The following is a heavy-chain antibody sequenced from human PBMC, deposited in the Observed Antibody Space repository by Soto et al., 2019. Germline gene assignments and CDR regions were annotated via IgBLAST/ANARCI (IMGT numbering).Heavy chain of an antibody. D-gene: IGHD3-10*01. V-gene: IGHV4-59*08. CDR1: GGSISSYY. Sequence: PSETLSLTCTVSGGSISSYYWSWIRQPPGKGLEWIGYIYYSGSTNYNPSLKSRVTISVDTSKNQFSLKLSSVTAADTAVYYCASYQGSGELSSSYGMDVWGQGTTVPVSS. CDR2: IYYSGST. J-gene: IGHJ6*02. CDR3: ASYQGSGELSSSYGMDV.